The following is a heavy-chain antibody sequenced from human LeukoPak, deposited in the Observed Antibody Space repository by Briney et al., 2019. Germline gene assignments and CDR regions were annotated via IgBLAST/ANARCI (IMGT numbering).Heavy chain of an antibody. D-gene: IGHD4-17*01. CDR1: GDSISSRDYY. V-gene: IGHV4-39*01. CDR3: ARHFFGDYVFAY. J-gene: IGHJ4*02. Sequence: KPSETLSLTCTVSGDSISSRDYYWGWIRQPPGKGLEWVGSFYYSGNTYYNPSLKSRVSISVDPSKNQLSLKLSSVSAADTAVYYCARHFFGDYVFAYWGQGTLVTVSS. CDR2: FYYSGNT.